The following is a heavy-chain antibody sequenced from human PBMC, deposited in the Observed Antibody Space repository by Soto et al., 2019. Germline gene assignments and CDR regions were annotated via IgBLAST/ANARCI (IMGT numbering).Heavy chain of an antibody. V-gene: IGHV3-30-3*01. CDR1: GFTFSSYA. J-gene: IGHJ4*02. Sequence: QVPLVESGGGVVQPGRSLRLSCAASGFTFSSYAMHWVRQAPGKGLEWVAVISYDGSNKYYADSVKGRFTISRDNSKNTLYLQMNSLRAEDTAVYYCASPVQISSSERTLLPNWGQGTLVTVSS. CDR2: ISYDGSNK. CDR3: ASPVQISSSERTLLPN. D-gene: IGHD6-6*01.